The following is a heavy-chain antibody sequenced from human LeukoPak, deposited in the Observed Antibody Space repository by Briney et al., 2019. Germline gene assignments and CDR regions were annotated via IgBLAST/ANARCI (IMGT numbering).Heavy chain of an antibody. CDR2: ISSSSSTI. V-gene: IGHV3-48*02. CDR1: GFTFSSFN. J-gene: IGHJ5*02. D-gene: IGHD6-13*01. CDR3: ARYPSVAATGWGRWFDH. Sequence: GGSLRLSSAASGFTFSSFNMNWVRLTPGKGLEWISYISSSSSTIYYADSVKGRFTISRDNAKSSLYLQMNSLRDEDTAVYYCARYPSVAATGWGRWFDHWGQGTLVTVSS.